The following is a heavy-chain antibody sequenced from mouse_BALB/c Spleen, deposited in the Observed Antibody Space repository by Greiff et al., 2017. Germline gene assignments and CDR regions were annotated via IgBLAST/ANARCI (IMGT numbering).Heavy chain of an antibody. D-gene: IGHD2-4*01. V-gene: IGHV2-4-1*01. CDR2: IWSGGST. Sequence: QVQLKQSGPGLVQPSQSLSITCTVSGFSLTSYGVHWVRQSPGKGLEWLGVIWSGGSTDYNAAFISRLSISKDNSKSQVFFKMNSLQADDTAIYYCARNDRGLLDVWGAGTTVTVSS. CDR3: ARNDRGLLDV. CDR1: GFSLTSYG. J-gene: IGHJ1*01.